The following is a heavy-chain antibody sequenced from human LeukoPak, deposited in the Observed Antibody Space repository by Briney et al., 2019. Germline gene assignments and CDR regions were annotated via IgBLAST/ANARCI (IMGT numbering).Heavy chain of an antibody. V-gene: IGHV3-30*18. CDR2: MSYDGSKK. CDR3: AKDLLRATGNGGYYMDV. Sequence: QPGRSLRLSCEASGFTFRTYGMHWVRQAPGKGLEWVALMSYDGSKKDYTDSVKGRFTISRDNSKNTLYLQMNSLRTDDTAVYYCAKDLLRATGNGGYYMDVWGKGTTVTVSS. CDR1: GFTFRTYG. J-gene: IGHJ6*03. D-gene: IGHD5-12*01.